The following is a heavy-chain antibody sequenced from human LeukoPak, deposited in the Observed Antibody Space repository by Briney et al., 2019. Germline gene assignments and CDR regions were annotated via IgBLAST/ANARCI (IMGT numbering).Heavy chain of an antibody. CDR2: ISYDGSNK. V-gene: IGHV3-30*18. J-gene: IGHJ4*02. CDR3: AKCSNGDYPFDY. D-gene: IGHD4-17*01. CDR1: GFTFSSYG. Sequence: GGSLRLSCAASGFTFSSYGMHWVRQAPGKGLEWVAVISYDGSNKYYADSVKGRFTISRDNSKNTLYLQVNSLRAGDTAVYYCAKCSNGDYPFDYWGQGTLVTVSS.